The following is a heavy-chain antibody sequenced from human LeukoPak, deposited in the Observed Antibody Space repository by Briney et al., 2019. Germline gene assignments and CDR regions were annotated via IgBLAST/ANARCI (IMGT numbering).Heavy chain of an antibody. J-gene: IGHJ4*02. V-gene: IGHV3-74*01. CDR1: GFTFSSYW. D-gene: IGHD1-26*01. CDR2: INSDGSST. CDR3: ASGSSYSGSYSRY. Sequence: GGSLRLSCAASGFTFSSYWMHWVRQAPGKGLVWVSRINSDGSSTSYADSVKGRFTISRDNAKNTLYLQMNSLRAEDTAVYYCASGSSYSGSYSRYWGQGTLVTVSS.